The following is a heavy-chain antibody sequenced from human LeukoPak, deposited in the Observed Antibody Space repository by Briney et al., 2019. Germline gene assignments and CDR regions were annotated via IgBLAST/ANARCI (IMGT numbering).Heavy chain of an antibody. CDR3: TTSRIITMLVVVMVY. Sequence: GGSLRLSCAASGFTFSNAWMSWVRQAPGKGLEWVGRIKSKTDGGTTDYAAPVKGRFTISRDDSKNTLYLQMNSLKTEDTAVYYCTTSRIITMLVVVMVYWGQGTLVTVSS. V-gene: IGHV3-15*01. CDR2: IKSKTDGGTT. D-gene: IGHD3-22*01. CDR1: GFTFSNAW. J-gene: IGHJ4*02.